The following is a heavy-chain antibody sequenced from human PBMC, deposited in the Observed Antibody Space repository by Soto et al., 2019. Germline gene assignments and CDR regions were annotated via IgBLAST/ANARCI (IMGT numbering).Heavy chain of an antibody. CDR1: GGTLSSYA. Sequence: SVKFSCQASGGTLSSYAISWVRQATGQGLEWMGGIIPIFGTANYAQKFQGRVTITADESTSTAYMELSSLRSEDTAVYYCARDESSWPPGEYYYYYGMDVWGQGTTVTVSS. J-gene: IGHJ6*02. V-gene: IGHV1-69*13. CDR2: IIPIFGTA. CDR3: ARDESSWPPGEYYYYYGMDV. D-gene: IGHD6-13*01.